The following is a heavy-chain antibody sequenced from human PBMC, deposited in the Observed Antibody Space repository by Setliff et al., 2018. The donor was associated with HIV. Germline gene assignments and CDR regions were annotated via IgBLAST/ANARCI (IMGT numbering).Heavy chain of an antibody. J-gene: IGHJ6*03. V-gene: IGHV4-39*07. CDR1: GASISSTTYY. Sequence: PSETLSLTCAVSGASISSTTYYWGWVRQPPGKGLEWIGEINHSGTTNSNPSLKSRVTISVDTSKNQFSLRLTSVTAADTAVYYCAGENPDGWLHHYTDVWGKGTTVTVSS. CDR3: AGENPDGWLHHYTDV. CDR2: INHSGTT. D-gene: IGHD2-15*01.